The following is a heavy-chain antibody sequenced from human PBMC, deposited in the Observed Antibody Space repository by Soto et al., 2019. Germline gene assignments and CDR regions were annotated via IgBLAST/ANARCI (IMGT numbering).Heavy chain of an antibody. CDR1: GFTFSNAW. Sequence: PGGSLRLSCAASGFTFSNAWMSWVRQAPGKGLEWVSTIGGSGTITYYADSVMGRFTISRDNSKNTLYLQMNSLRAEDTAVYYCAKDWFTGISSFYCSSTSCYEAYWGQGTLVTVSS. D-gene: IGHD2-2*01. CDR2: IGGSGTIT. V-gene: IGHV3-23*01. J-gene: IGHJ4*02. CDR3: AKDWFTGISSFYCSSTSCYEAY.